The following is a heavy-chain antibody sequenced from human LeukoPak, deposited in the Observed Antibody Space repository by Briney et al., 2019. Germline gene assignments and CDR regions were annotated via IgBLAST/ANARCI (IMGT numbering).Heavy chain of an antibody. D-gene: IGHD3-22*01. J-gene: IGHJ4*02. Sequence: PSETLSLTCNVSGASISSSSYYWGWIRQPPGKGLEWIGNIYYSGNTYYNPSLKSRVNIYVDTSKNHFFLNLSSVTAADTAVYYCARVGSGGYYQDWWGQGTLVTVSS. CDR3: ARVGSGGYYQDW. CDR1: GASISSSSYY. CDR2: IYYSGNT. V-gene: IGHV4-39*02.